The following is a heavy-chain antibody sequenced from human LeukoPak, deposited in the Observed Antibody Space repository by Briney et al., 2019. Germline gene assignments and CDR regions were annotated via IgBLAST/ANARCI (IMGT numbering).Heavy chain of an antibody. CDR1: GGSISSSSYY. J-gene: IGHJ3*02. Sequence: PSETLSLTCTVSGGSISSSSYYWGWIRQPPGKGLEWIGSIYYSGSTYYNPSLKSRVTISVDTSKNQFSLKLSSVTAADTAVYYCARSIGRVPAAKFYAFDIWGQGTMVTVSS. D-gene: IGHD2-2*01. V-gene: IGHV4-39*01. CDR3: ARSIGRVPAAKFYAFDI. CDR2: IYYSGST.